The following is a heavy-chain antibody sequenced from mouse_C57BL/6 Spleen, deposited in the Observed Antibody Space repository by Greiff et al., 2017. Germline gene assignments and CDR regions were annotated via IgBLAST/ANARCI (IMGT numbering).Heavy chain of an antibody. V-gene: IGHV1-74*01. Sequence: VQLQQPGAELVKPGASVKVSCKASGYTFTSYWMHWVKQRPGQGLEWIGRIHPSDSDTNYNQKFKGKATLTVDKSSSTAYMQLSSLTSEDSAVYYCALITTVVDWYFDVWGTGTTVTVSS. CDR2: IHPSDSDT. CDR1: GYTFTSYW. CDR3: ALITTVVDWYFDV. D-gene: IGHD1-1*01. J-gene: IGHJ1*03.